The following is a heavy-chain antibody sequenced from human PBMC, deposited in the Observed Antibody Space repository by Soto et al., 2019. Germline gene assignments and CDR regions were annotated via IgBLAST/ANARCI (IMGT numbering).Heavy chain of an antibody. CDR3: ARATGRVTAMYYYYGMEV. CDR2: INHSGST. J-gene: IGHJ6*02. CDR1: FGSFSGYY. D-gene: IGHD2-21*02. Sequence: PFQALSLTCAVYFGSFSGYYWSWIRQPPFKVLEWIGEINHSGSTNYNPSLKSRVTISVDTSKNQFSLKLSSVTAADTAVYYCARATGRVTAMYYYYGMEVWGQGTTVTVSS. V-gene: IGHV4-34*01.